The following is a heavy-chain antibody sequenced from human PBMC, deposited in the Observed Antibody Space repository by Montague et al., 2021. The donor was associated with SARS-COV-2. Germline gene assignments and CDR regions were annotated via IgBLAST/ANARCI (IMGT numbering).Heavy chain of an antibody. D-gene: IGHD3-10*01. CDR3: ARRGSSVWEVTVSAELDY. J-gene: IGHJ4*02. V-gene: IGHV4-34*01. Sequence: SETLSLTCAVYGGSFSGYYWSWIRQPPEKGLEWIGEINQSGRTNNNPSLKSRVIISVDTSKNQFSLKLSSVTAADTAVYYCARRGSSVWEVTVSAELDYWGQGTLVIVSS. CDR2: INQSGRT. CDR1: GGSFSGYY.